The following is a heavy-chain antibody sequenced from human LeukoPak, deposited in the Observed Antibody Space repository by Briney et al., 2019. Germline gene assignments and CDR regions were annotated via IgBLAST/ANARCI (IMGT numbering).Heavy chain of an antibody. V-gene: IGHV4-59*08. CDR3: ARLVVGYDYVFNHQNYYYGMDV. CDR1: GGSISSHY. D-gene: IGHD3-16*01. Sequence: SETLSLTCIISGGSISSHYWSWIRQPPGKGLEWIGYIYYSGSTNYNPSLKSRVTISVDTSKNQFSLKLSSVTAADTAVYYCARLVVGYDYVFNHQNYYYGMDVWGQGTTVTVSS. J-gene: IGHJ6*02. CDR2: IYYSGST.